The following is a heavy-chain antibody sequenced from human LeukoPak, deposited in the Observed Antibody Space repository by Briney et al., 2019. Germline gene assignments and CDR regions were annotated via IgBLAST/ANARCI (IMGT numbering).Heavy chain of an antibody. V-gene: IGHV3-30-3*01. CDR2: ISYDGSNI. CDR1: GFTFSNYA. Sequence: GGSLRLSCAASGFTFSNYAMHWVRQAPGKGLEWVTLISYDGSNIQYADSVKGRFTISRDNSKNTLYLQMNSLRIGDTAVYYCARDHPPEDVWGQGTTVTVSS. CDR3: ARDHPPEDV. J-gene: IGHJ6*02.